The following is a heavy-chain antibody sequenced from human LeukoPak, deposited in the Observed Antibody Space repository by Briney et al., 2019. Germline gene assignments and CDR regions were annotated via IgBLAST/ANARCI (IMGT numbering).Heavy chain of an antibody. D-gene: IGHD4-17*01. J-gene: IGHJ4*02. V-gene: IGHV3-66*01. CDR2: IYSGGST. Sequence: GGSLRLSCAASGFTVSSNYMSWVRQAPGKGLEWVSVIYSGGSTYYADSVKGRFTISRDNSKNTLYLQMNSLRAEDTAVYYCARYPSYGLYFDYWGQGTLVTVSS. CDR1: GFTVSSNY. CDR3: ARYPSYGLYFDY.